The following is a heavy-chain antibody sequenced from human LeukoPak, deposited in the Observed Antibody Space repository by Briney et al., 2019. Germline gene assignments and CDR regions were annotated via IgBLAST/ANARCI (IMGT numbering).Heavy chain of an antibody. CDR1: GFTFISYW. CDR3: CDSSSCSFDY. Sequence: PGGSLRLSCAASGFTFISYWMNWVRQAPGKGLEWVANITQVGSEKYYVDSVKGRFNFSRDNAKNSLYLQMNSHSRQYPAVYYCCDSSSCSFDYWGQGTLVSVSS. J-gene: IGHJ4*02. V-gene: IGHV3-7*03. CDR2: ITQVGSEK. D-gene: IGHD6-13*01.